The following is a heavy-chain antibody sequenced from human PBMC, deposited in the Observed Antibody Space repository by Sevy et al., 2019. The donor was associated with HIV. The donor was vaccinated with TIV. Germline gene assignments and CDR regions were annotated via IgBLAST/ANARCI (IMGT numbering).Heavy chain of an antibody. CDR3: ARDKTILEGRYGMDV. Sequence: GGSLRLSCAASGFSFSDYNMNWVRQAPGKGLEWVSFISSGSGYIYYADSMKGRFTISRDNARNSLYLQLNSLRAEDTAVYYCARDKTILEGRYGMDVWGQGTTVTVSS. CDR1: GFSFSDYN. D-gene: IGHD3-3*01. CDR2: ISSGSGYI. J-gene: IGHJ6*02. V-gene: IGHV3-21*01.